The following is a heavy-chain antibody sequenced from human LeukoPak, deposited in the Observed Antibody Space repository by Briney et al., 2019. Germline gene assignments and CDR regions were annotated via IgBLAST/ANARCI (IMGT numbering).Heavy chain of an antibody. V-gene: IGHV3-30-3*01. CDR2: ISYDGSNK. Sequence: GRSLRLSCAASGFTFSSYAVLWVRQAPGKGLEWVAVISYDGSNKYYADSVKGRFTISRDNSKNTLYLQMNSLRAEDTAVYYCARISGYDWFNYYYYYGMDVWGQGTTVTVSS. CDR1: GFTFSSYA. J-gene: IGHJ6*02. D-gene: IGHD5-12*01. CDR3: ARISGYDWFNYYYYYGMDV.